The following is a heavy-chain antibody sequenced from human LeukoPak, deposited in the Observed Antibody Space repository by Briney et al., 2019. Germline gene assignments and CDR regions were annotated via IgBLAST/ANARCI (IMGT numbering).Heavy chain of an antibody. CDR1: GYTFTGYY. Sequence: ASVKVSCKASGYTFTGYYLHWVRQAPGQGLAWMGCINLNSGGANYAQKFQGRVTMTRDTSISTTYMEMSKLRSDDTAVYYCATSNTIFGVVSLIYYFYYMDVWGKGNTVTVSS. CDR3: ATSNTIFGVVSLIYYFYYMDV. D-gene: IGHD3-3*01. CDR2: INLNSGGA. J-gene: IGHJ6*03. V-gene: IGHV1-2*02.